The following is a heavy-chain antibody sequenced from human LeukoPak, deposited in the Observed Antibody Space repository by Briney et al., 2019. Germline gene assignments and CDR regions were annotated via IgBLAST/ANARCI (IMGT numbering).Heavy chain of an antibody. D-gene: IGHD3-10*01. CDR2: IYYSGST. CDR1: GGSISSYY. V-gene: IGHV4-59*08. Sequence: PSETLSLTCTVSGGSISSYYWSLIRQPPGKGLEWIGYIYYSGSTNYNPSLKSRVTISVDTSKNQFSLRLSSVTAADTAVYYCARYYGSGSGYFDYWGQGTLVTVSS. J-gene: IGHJ4*02. CDR3: ARYYGSGSGYFDY.